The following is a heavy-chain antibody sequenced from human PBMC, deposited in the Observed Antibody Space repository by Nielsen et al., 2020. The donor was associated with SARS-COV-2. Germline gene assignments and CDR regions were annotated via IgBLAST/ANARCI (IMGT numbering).Heavy chain of an antibody. Sequence: SETLSLTCTVSGGSISSGGYYWSWIRQHPGKGLEWIGYIYYSGSTNYNPALKSRVTISIDTSKNQFSLKLTSMTAADTAVYYCATLTTGTTGVDYWGQGILVTVSS. V-gene: IGHV4-61*08. CDR3: ATLTTGTTGVDY. CDR1: GGSISSGGYY. CDR2: IYYSGST. D-gene: IGHD1-1*01. J-gene: IGHJ4*02.